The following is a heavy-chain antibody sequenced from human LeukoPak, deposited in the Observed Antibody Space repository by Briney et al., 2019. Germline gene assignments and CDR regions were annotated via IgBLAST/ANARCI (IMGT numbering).Heavy chain of an antibody. CDR1: GFTFSSYW. CDR3: ARAPSEIGGYYPEYFRH. V-gene: IGHV3-74*01. J-gene: IGHJ1*01. CDR2: IKSDGST. Sequence: GGSLRLSCAASGFTFSSYWMHWVRQAPGKGLAWVSRIKSDGSTNYADSVKGRFTISRDNAKNTVSLQMNSLRAEDTSVYYCARAPSEIGGYYPEYFRHWGQGTLVTVSS. D-gene: IGHD3-22*01.